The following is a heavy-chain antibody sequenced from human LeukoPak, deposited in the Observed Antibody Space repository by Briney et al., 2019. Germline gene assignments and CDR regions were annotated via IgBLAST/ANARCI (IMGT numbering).Heavy chain of an antibody. CDR1: GGSISSYY. J-gene: IGHJ3*02. V-gene: IGHV4-59*01. CDR3: ARDSDAFDI. CDR2: VYYSGGT. Sequence: SETLSLTCTVSGGSISSYYWSWIRQPPGKGLEWIGYVYYSGGTNYNPSLKSRVTISVDTSKNQFSLKLSSVTAADTAVYYCARDSDAFDIWGQGTMVTVSS.